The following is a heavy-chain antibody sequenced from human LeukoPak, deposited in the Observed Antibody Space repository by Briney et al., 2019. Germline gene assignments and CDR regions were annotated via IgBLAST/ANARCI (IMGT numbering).Heavy chain of an antibody. CDR3: ARVWRLWFGESLDDAFDI. J-gene: IGHJ3*02. V-gene: IGHV4-59*01. D-gene: IGHD3-10*01. CDR1: GGSISSYY. Sequence: SETLSLTCTVSGGSISSYYWSWIRQPPGKGLEWIGYIYYSGSTNYNPSLKSRVTISVDTSKNQFSLKLRSVTAADTAVYYCARVWRLWFGESLDDAFDIWGQGQWSPSLQ. CDR2: IYYSGST.